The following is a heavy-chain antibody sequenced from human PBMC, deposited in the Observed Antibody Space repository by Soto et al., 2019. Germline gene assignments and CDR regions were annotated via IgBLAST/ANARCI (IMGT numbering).Heavy chain of an antibody. CDR1: GGSISSGGYY. CDR3: ASSVATTDNWFDP. CDR2: IYYSGST. Sequence: SETLSLTCTVSGGSISSGGYYWSWIRQHPGKGLEWIGYIYYSGSTYYNPSLKSRVTISVDTSKNQFSLKLSSVTAADTAVYYCASSVATTDNWFDPWGQGTLVTVSS. V-gene: IGHV4-31*03. J-gene: IGHJ5*02. D-gene: IGHD5-12*01.